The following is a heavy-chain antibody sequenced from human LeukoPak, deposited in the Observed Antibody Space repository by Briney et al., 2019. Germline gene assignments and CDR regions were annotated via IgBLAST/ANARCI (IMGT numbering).Heavy chain of an antibody. CDR2: INTDGSST. V-gene: IGHV3-74*01. Sequence: GGSLRLSCAASGFTFSSYWMHWVRQAPGKGLVWVSRINTDGSSTSYADSVKGRFTISRDNAKNTLYLQMNSLRAEDTAVYYCAREDGSSGAFDIWGQGTMVTVSS. CDR3: AREDGSSGAFDI. CDR1: GFTFSSYW. J-gene: IGHJ3*02. D-gene: IGHD1-26*01.